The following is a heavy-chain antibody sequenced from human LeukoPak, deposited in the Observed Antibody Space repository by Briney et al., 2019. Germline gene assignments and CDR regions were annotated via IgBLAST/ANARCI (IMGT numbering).Heavy chain of an antibody. D-gene: IGHD3-16*01. CDR2: IYDSVFT. CDR3: ARHVPYYDSDFSAWGMDV. J-gene: IGHJ6*02. V-gene: IGHV4-59*08. CDR1: GGSISGYY. Sequence: PSETLSLTCTVSGGSISGYYWSWIRQPPGKGLEWIGYIYDSVFTKYNPSLKSRVTISVDTSKNQFSLRLSSVTAADTAVYYCARHVPYYDSDFSAWGMDVWGQGTTVTVSS.